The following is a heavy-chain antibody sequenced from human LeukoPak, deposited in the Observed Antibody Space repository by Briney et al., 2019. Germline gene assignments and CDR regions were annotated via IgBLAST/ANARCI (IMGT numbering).Heavy chain of an antibody. CDR2: IYSGGST. CDR3: AKGVYSSSWYMYYFDY. CDR1: RFTVSSNC. Sequence: PGGSLRLSCAASRFTVSSNCMSWVRQAPGKGLEWVSLIYSGGSTYYADSVKGRFTISRDNSKNTLYLQMNSLRAEDTAVYYCAKGVYSSSWYMYYFDYWGQGTLVTVSS. J-gene: IGHJ4*02. D-gene: IGHD6-13*01. V-gene: IGHV3-53*01.